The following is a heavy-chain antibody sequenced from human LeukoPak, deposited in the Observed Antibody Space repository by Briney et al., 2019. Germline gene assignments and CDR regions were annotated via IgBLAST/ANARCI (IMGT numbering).Heavy chain of an antibody. V-gene: IGHV3-23*01. CDR2: IGGSGGGT. J-gene: IGHJ4*02. Sequence: PGGSLRLSCRASGFTFSEHAMSWPRQAPGKGLEWVSDIGGSGGGTYYADSVKGRFTISRDNSKNTLYLQMNTLRAEDTALYYCAEPTYYYDRSGCTGGDHWGQGTLVTVSS. CDR1: GFTFSEHA. CDR3: AEPTYYYDRSGCTGGDH. D-gene: IGHD3-22*01.